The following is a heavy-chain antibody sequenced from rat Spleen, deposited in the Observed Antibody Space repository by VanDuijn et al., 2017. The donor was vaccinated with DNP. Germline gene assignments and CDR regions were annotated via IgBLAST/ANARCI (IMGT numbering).Heavy chain of an antibody. Sequence: EVQLVESGGDLVQPGRSLKLSCVASGFTFNDYWMTWIRQVPGKWLEWVASISSSDGYTYYPDSVNGRFAISSDDAKNTLYLQLSSLRSEDTATYYCARMFYGYSDYWGQGVMVTVSS. CDR1: GFTFNDYW. CDR3: ARMFYGYSDY. V-gene: IGHV5-31*01. D-gene: IGHD1-9*01. CDR2: ISSSDGYT. J-gene: IGHJ2*01.